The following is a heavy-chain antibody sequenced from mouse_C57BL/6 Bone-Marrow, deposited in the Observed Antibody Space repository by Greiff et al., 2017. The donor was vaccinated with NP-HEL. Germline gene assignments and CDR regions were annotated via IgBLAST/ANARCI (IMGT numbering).Heavy chain of an antibody. V-gene: IGHV1-64*01. J-gene: IGHJ4*01. CDR3: ARANWDDAMDY. Sequence: VQLQQPGAELVKPGASVKLSCKASGYTFTSYWMHWVKQRPGQGLEWIGMIHPNSGSTNYNEKFKSKATLTVDKSSSTAYMQLSSLTSEDSAVYYCARANWDDAMDYWGQGTSVTVSS. D-gene: IGHD4-1*02. CDR1: GYTFTSYW. CDR2: IHPNSGST.